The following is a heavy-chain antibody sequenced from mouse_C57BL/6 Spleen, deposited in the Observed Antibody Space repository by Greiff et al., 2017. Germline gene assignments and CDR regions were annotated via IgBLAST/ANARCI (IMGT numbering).Heavy chain of an antibody. V-gene: IGHV1-52*01. D-gene: IGHD2-10*02. CDR2: IDPSDSET. CDR1: GYTFTSYW. J-gene: IGHJ1*03. CDR3: ARGGYGNSWYFDV. Sequence: QVQLQQPGAELVRPGSSVKLSCKASGYTFTSYWMHWVKQRPIQGLEWIGNIDPSDSETHYNQKFKDKATLTVDKSSSTAYMQLSSLTSEDSAAYYFARGGYGNSWYFDVWGTGTTVTVSS.